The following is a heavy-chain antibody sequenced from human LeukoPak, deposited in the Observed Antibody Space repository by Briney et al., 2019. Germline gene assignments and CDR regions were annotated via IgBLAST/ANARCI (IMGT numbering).Heavy chain of an antibody. V-gene: IGHV4-59*08. J-gene: IGHJ3*02. CDR1: GGSISSYY. CDR2: IYYSGST. CDR3: ARTASIAVAYVAFGI. D-gene: IGHD6-19*01. Sequence: SATLSLTCTVPGGSISSYYWNWIREHPGKGLAWIGYIYYSGSTNYSPSLKSRVTISVDTSKNQYSLKLSSVTAADTAVYYCARTASIAVAYVAFGIGGQGTMVTVSS.